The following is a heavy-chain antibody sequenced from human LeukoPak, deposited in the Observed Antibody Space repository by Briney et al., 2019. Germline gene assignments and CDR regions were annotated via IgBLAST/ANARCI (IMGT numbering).Heavy chain of an antibody. CDR2: IYTSGST. J-gene: IGHJ4*02. Sequence: PSETLSLTCTVSGGPISSGSYYWSWIRQPAGKGLEWIGRIYTSGSTNYNPSLKSRVTISVDTSKNQFSLKLSSVTAADTAVYYCARELPSPNDHYYFDYWGQGTLVTVSS. CDR3: ARELPSPNDHYYFDY. D-gene: IGHD1-1*01. CDR1: GGPISSGSYY. V-gene: IGHV4-61*02.